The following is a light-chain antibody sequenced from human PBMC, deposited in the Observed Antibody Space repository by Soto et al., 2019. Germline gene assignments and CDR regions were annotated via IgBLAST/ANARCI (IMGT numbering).Light chain of an antibody. CDR2: GVS. V-gene: IGLV2-8*01. Sequence: QSALTQPPSASGSPGQSVTISCTGTSSDVGGYNYVSWYQQHPGKAPKLMIYGVSKRPSGVPDRFSGSKSGNTASLTVSGLQAEDEADYYCSSYAGSNNLYVFGTGTKATVL. CDR3: SSYAGSNNLYV. CDR1: SSDVGGYNY. J-gene: IGLJ1*01.